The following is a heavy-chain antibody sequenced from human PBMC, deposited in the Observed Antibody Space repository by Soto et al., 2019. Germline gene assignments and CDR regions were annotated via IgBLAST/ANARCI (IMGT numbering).Heavy chain of an antibody. D-gene: IGHD4-17*01. CDR3: ARDHEWVSSQNLMTTVTNIFDY. CDR1: GYAFTSYG. CDR2: ISAYNGNT. J-gene: IGHJ4*02. Sequence: ASGKASCKASGYAFTSYGISWGRQAPGQRLEWMGWISAYNGNTNYAQKLQGRVTMTTDTSTSTAYMELRSLRSDDTAVYYCARDHEWVSSQNLMTTVTNIFDYWGQGTLVTVSS. V-gene: IGHV1-18*01.